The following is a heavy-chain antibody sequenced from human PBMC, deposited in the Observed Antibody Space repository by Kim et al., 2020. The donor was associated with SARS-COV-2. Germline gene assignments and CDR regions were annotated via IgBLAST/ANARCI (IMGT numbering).Heavy chain of an antibody. J-gene: IGHJ4*02. Sequence: GSTKHNPALKSRVSISVDTSKNQFSLKLSSLITADTAVYFCATGAGWLVDYWGQGTLVTVSS. CDR3: ATGAGWLVDY. D-gene: IGHD6-19*01. CDR2: GST. V-gene: IGHV4-59*09.